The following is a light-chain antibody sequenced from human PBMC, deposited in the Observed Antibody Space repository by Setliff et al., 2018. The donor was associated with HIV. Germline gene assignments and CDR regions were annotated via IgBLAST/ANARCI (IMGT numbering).Light chain of an antibody. Sequence: QSVLAQSPSVSAAPGQKVTISCSGSSSNIGNNYVSWYQQLPGTAPKLLIFNNNKRPSGIPDRFSGSKSGTPAALGITGLQTGDEADYYCGAWDNSLSVYVFGSGTKVTVL. J-gene: IGLJ1*01. CDR1: SSNIGNNY. CDR3: GAWDNSLSVYV. CDR2: NNN. V-gene: IGLV1-51*01.